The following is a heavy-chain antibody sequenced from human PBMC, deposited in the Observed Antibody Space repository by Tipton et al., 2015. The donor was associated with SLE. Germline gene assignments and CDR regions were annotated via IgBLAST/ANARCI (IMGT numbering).Heavy chain of an antibody. D-gene: IGHD1-14*01. CDR1: GYSISSGYY. J-gene: IGHJ3*02. Sequence: TLSLTCAVSGYSISSGYYWGWIRQPPGKGLEWIGSIYYSGSTYYNPSLKSRVTISVDTSKNQFSLKLSSVTAADTAVFYCARELTDDAFDIWGQGTMVTVSS. CDR2: IYYSGST. V-gene: IGHV4-38-2*02. CDR3: ARELTDDAFDI.